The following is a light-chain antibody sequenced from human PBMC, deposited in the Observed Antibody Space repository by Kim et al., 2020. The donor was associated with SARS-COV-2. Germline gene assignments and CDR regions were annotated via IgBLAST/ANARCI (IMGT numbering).Light chain of an antibody. CDR1: QSVSSY. V-gene: IGKV3-11*01. CDR2: DAS. CDR3: QQPSNWPPT. J-gene: IGKJ1*01. Sequence: IVLTQSPATLSLSPGERATLSCRASQSVSSYLAWYQQKPGQAPRLLLYDASSRATGIPARFSGSGSGTDFTLTISSLEPEDFAVYYCQQPSNWPPTFGHGTKVDIK.